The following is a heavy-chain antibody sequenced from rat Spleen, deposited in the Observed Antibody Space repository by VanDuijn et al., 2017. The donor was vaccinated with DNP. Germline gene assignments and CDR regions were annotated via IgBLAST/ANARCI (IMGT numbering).Heavy chain of an antibody. CDR3: ARSRIAYYTNYNYAMDA. D-gene: IGHD1-2*01. Sequence: QVQLKESGPGLVQPSQTLSLTCTVSGFSLTSYGVNWVRQPPGKGLEWIGTIWSGGGTDYNSALKSRLSISRDTSKSQVFLKVNSVQTEDTAMYFCARSRIAYYTNYNYAMDAWGQGTSVTVSS. V-gene: IGHV2-16*01. J-gene: IGHJ4*01. CDR1: GFSLTSYG. CDR2: IWSGGGT.